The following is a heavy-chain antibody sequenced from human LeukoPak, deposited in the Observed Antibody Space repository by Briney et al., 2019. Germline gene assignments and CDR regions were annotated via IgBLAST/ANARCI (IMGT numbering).Heavy chain of an antibody. V-gene: IGHV4-38-2*02. CDR2: IYHSGST. D-gene: IGHD3-22*01. Sequence: PSETLSLTCTVSGYSISSGYYWGWIRQPPGKGLEWIGSIYHSGSTYYNPSLKSRVTISVDTSKNQFSLKLSSVTAADTAVYYCARAWYYYDSSGYYGYFDYWGQGTLVTVSS. CDR3: ARAWYYYDSSGYYGYFDY. J-gene: IGHJ4*02. CDR1: GYSISSGYY.